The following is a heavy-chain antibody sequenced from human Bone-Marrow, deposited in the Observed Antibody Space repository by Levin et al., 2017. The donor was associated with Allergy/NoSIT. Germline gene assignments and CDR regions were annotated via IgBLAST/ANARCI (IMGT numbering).Heavy chain of an antibody. V-gene: IGHV1-8*01. Sequence: GESLKISCKASGYTFTSYDINWVRQATGQGLEWMGWMNPNSGNTGYAQKFQGRVTMTRNTSISTAYMELSSLRSEDTAVYYCASYTEQWELRREHWGQGTLVTVSS. CDR3: ASYTEQWELRREH. CDR1: GYTFTSYD. J-gene: IGHJ4*02. D-gene: IGHD1-26*01. CDR2: MNPNSGNT.